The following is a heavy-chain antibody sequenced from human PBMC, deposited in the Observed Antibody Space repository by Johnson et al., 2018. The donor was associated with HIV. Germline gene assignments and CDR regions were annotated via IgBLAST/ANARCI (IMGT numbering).Heavy chain of an antibody. D-gene: IGHD6-13*01. CDR3: AKDQIPAAASRAFDI. J-gene: IGHJ3*02. CDR1: GFTFSNYV. Sequence: QVQLVESGGGLVQPGRSLRLSCAASGFTFSNYVMNWVRQAPGRGLEWVALVSFDGSNKYFADSVKGRFTISRDNSKNTVRLQMKSLKAEEKAVYYCAKDQIPAAASRAFDIWGQGTMVTVSS. CDR2: VSFDGSNK. V-gene: IGHV3-30-3*01.